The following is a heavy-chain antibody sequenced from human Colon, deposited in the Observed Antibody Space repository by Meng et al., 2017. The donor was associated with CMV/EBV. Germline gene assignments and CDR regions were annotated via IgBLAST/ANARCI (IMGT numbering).Heavy chain of an antibody. Sequence: SETLSLTCTVSSDSVSSSIHYWAWIRQPPGGGLEWIATAYYNGARQYNPYLKSRVTVSVDTSKNQFALRMNSVTAADTAVYYCAKELRGIEYFPNGAPGLDYWGQGARVIVSS. J-gene: IGHJ4*02. V-gene: IGHV4-39*06. CDR3: AKELRGIEYFPNGAPGLDY. D-gene: IGHD2/OR15-2a*01. CDR1: SDSVSSSIHY. CDR2: AYYNGAR.